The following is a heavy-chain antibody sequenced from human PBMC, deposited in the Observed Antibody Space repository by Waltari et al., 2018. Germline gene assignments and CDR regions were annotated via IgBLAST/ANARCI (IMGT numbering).Heavy chain of an antibody. CDR1: GFTFSSSE. Sequence: EVQLVESGGGLVQPGGSLRLSCAASGFTFSSSEMNWVRQAPGKGLEWVSYISSSGSTIYYADSVKGRFTISRDNAKNSLYLQMNSLRAEDTAVYYCARDYYDSSGYSNFDYWGQGTLVTVSS. CDR3: ARDYYDSSGYSNFDY. J-gene: IGHJ4*02. CDR2: ISSSGSTI. D-gene: IGHD3-22*01. V-gene: IGHV3-48*03.